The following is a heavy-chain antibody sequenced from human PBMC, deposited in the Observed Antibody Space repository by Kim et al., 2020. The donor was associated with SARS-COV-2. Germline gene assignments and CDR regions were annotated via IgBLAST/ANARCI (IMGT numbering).Heavy chain of an antibody. CDR3: ASDHYCGGDCDAEYFQH. Sequence: ASVKVSCKASGYTFTSYYMHWVRQAPGQGLEWMGIINPSGGSTSYAQKFQGRVTMTRDTSTSTVYMELSSLRSEDTAVYYCASDHYCGGDCDAEYFQHWGQGTLVTVSS. V-gene: IGHV1-46*01. D-gene: IGHD2-21*02. CDR1: GYTFTSYY. J-gene: IGHJ1*01. CDR2: INPSGGST.